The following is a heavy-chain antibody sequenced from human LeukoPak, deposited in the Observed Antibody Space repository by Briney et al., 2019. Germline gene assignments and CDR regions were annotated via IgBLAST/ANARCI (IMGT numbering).Heavy chain of an antibody. CDR3: ARDVNSGSYAV. CDR2: IYYSEST. V-gene: IGHV4-59*01. CDR1: GGSISSYY. D-gene: IGHD1-26*01. J-gene: IGHJ4*02. Sequence: SETLSLTCTVSGGSISSYYWSWIRQPPGKGLEWIGYIYYSESTNYNPSLKSRVTISVDTSKNQFSLKLSSVTAADTAVYYCARDVNSGSYAVWGQGTLVTVSS.